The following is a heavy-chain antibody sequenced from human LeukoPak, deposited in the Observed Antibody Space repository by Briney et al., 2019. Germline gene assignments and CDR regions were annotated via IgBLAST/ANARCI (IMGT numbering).Heavy chain of an antibody. D-gene: IGHD4-23*01. V-gene: IGHV1-3*03. J-gene: IGHJ5*02. CDR3: AREEKYGGTLFNWFDP. CDR1: GYTFTGYY. Sequence: ASVKVSCKASGYTFTGYYMHWVRQAPGQRLEWMGWINAGNGNTKYSQEFQGRVTITRDTSASTAYMELSGLRSEDMAVYYCAREEKYGGTLFNWFDPWGQGTLVTVSS. CDR2: INAGNGNT.